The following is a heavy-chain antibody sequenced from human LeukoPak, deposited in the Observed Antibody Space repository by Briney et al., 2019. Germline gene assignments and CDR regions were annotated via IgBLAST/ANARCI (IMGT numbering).Heavy chain of an antibody. CDR1: GFTFSSYS. CDR3: AKDRSYIDQYYFDY. CDR2: ISSSSSTI. J-gene: IGHJ4*02. V-gene: IGHV3-48*01. D-gene: IGHD2-2*01. Sequence: GGSLRLSCAASGFTFSSYSMNWVRQAPGKGLEWVSYISSSSSTIYYADSVKGRFTISRDNSKNTLYLQMNSLRAEDTAVYYCAKDRSYIDQYYFDYWGQGTLVTVSS.